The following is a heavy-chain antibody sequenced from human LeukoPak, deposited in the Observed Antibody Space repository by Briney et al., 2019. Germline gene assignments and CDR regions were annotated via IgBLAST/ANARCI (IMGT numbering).Heavy chain of an antibody. CDR1: GVTFSNYW. D-gene: IGHD3-22*01. CDR3: ARVMTSGYYTFDY. J-gene: IGHJ4*02. Sequence: PGGSLRLSCAASGVTFSNYWMNWGRQAPGKGLEWVANIKYDGSEKYYVDSVKGRFTISRDNAKHSLYLQMNSLTAEDTAVYYCARVMTSGYYTFDYWGQGTLVTVSS. CDR2: IKYDGSEK. V-gene: IGHV3-7*01.